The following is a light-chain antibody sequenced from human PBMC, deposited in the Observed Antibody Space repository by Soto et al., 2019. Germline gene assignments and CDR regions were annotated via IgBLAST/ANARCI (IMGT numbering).Light chain of an antibody. Sequence: EIVLTQSPGPLSLSPGERATLSCRSSQSVSSSYLAWHQQKPGQAPRLIIYGVSSRATGIPDRFSGSGSGTDFTLTISRLEPEDVAVYYCQQYGNSGVTFGPGTKVDIK. CDR2: GVS. CDR3: QQYGNSGVT. J-gene: IGKJ3*01. V-gene: IGKV3-20*01. CDR1: QSVSSSY.